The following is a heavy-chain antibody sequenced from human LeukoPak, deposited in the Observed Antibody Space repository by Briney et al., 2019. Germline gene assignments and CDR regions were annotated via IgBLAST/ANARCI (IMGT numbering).Heavy chain of an antibody. CDR3: ARDQQVGGNYYYLDY. V-gene: IGHV3-30*04. CDR1: GFSFSDYS. J-gene: IGHJ4*02. Sequence: RRSLRLSCAASGFSFSDYSMHWVRQAPGKGLEWVAFISYDGHYKYYADSVNGRFTISRDNSKNTLYLQMNSLRPEDTAVYFCARDQQVGGNYYYLDYWGQGTLVTVSS. D-gene: IGHD3-10*01. CDR2: ISYDGHYK.